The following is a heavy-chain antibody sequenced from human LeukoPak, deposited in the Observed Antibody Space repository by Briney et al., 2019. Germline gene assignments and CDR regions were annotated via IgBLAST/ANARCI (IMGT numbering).Heavy chain of an antibody. J-gene: IGHJ4*02. CDR3: AKARVARAYYNSRGYYNFDY. D-gene: IGHD3-22*01. CDR1: GFTFSSFA. V-gene: IGHV3-23*01. Sequence: GGSLRLSCAASGFTFSSFAMTWVRQAPGKGLEWVSSISASAGSTYYADSVKGRFTISRDNSKNTLFLQTNSLRADDTAIYYCAKARVARAYYNSRGYYNFDYWGQGTLVTVSS. CDR2: ISASAGST.